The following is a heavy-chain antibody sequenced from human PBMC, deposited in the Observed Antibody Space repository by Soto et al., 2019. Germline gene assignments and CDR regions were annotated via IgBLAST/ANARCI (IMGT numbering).Heavy chain of an antibody. V-gene: IGHV3-11*01. CDR1: GFTFSAYY. D-gene: IGHD3-22*01. CDR3: ARAPPYYYDSSGYYYGY. Sequence: GGSLRLSCAASGFTFSAYYMSLLRQAQGKGLEWVSYISSSGSTIYYADSVKGRFTISRDNAKNSLYLQMNSLRAEDTAVYYCARAPPYYYDSSGYYYGYWGQGTLVTVSS. J-gene: IGHJ4*02. CDR2: ISSSGSTI.